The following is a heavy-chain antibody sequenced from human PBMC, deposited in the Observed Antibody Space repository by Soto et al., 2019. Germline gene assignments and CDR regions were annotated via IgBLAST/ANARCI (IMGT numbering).Heavy chain of an antibody. J-gene: IGHJ4*02. CDR3: ARGRGYSVRFDY. Sequence: ASVNVSCLPCGWTFTSYDINGVGPATGQGGAGVGWMNPNSANTGYAQKFQGRVTMTRNTSINTAYMKLSSLRYEDTAVYYGARGRGYSVRFDYWGQGTLVTVSS. CDR2: MNPNSANT. D-gene: IGHD4-4*01. V-gene: IGHV1-8*01. CDR1: GWTFTSYD.